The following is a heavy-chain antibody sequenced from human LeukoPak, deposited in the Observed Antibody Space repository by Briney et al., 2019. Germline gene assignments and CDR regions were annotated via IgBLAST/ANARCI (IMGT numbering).Heavy chain of an antibody. Sequence: SGGSLRLSCAASGFTFSSYAMSWVRQAPGKGLEWVSDISGSGESTYYADSVKGRFTISRDNSKSTLYLQMNSLRAEDTSVYYCAKSSGLYPWAYFDCWGQGTLVTVSS. CDR1: GFTFSSYA. J-gene: IGHJ4*02. D-gene: IGHD6-19*01. CDR3: AKSSGLYPWAYFDC. V-gene: IGHV3-23*01. CDR2: ISGSGEST.